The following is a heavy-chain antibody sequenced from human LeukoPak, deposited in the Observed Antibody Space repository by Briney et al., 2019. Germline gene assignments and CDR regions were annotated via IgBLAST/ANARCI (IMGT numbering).Heavy chain of an antibody. V-gene: IGHV4-59*12. CDR3: ARVSILAYTYAHGYFDY. CDR1: GGSISSYY. Sequence: PSETLSLTCTVSGGSISSYYWNWIRQPPGKGLEWIGFIYYTGSTNYNPSLKSRVTISVDRSKNQFSLKLSSVTAADTAMYYCARVSILAYTYAHGYFDYWGQGTLVTVSS. D-gene: IGHD5-18*01. J-gene: IGHJ4*02. CDR2: IYYTGST.